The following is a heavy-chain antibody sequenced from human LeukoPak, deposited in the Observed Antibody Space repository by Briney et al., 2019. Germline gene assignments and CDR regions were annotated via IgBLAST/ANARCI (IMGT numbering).Heavy chain of an antibody. V-gene: IGHV4-39*01. D-gene: IGHD4-17*01. CDR1: GGSISSSSYY. CDR2: IYYSGST. J-gene: IGHJ3*02. Sequence: SETLSLTCTVSGGSISSSSYYWGWIRQPPGKGLEWIGSIYYSGSTYYNPSLKSRVTISVDTSKNQFSLKLSSVTAADTAVYYCARLSSDYGDDAFDIWGQGTMVTVSS. CDR3: ARLSSDYGDDAFDI.